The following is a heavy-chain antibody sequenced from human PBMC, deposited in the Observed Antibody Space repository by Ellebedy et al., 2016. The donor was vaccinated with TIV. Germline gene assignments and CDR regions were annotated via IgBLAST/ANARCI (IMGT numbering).Heavy chain of an antibody. D-gene: IGHD3-10*01. CDR2: ISGGGGST. V-gene: IGHV3-23*01. Sequence: GESLKISXAASGFTFSSYAMSWVRQAPGKGLEWVSGISGGGGSTYYADSVKGRFIISRDNSKNTLYLQMNSLRAEDTAVYYCAKGGEYYYGSGSYYPQPHWGQGTLVTVSS. CDR3: AKGGEYYYGSGSYYPQPH. CDR1: GFTFSSYA. J-gene: IGHJ4*02.